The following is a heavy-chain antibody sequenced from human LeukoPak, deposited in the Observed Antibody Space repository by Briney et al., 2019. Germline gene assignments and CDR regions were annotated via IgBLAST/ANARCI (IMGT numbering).Heavy chain of an antibody. J-gene: IGHJ4*02. CDR1: GGSFSGYY. Sequence: SETLSLTCAVYGGSFSGYYWSWIRQPPGKGLEWIGEINHSGSTNYNPSLKSRVTISVDTSKNQFSLKLSSVTAADTAVYYCARVAYSSGWYVLGDFDYWGQGTLVTVSP. V-gene: IGHV4-34*01. CDR2: INHSGST. D-gene: IGHD6-19*01. CDR3: ARVAYSSGWYVLGDFDY.